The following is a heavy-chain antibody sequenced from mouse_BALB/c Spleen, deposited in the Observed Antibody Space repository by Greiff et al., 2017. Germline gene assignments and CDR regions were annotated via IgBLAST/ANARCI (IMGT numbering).Heavy chain of an antibody. CDR1: GFTFSDYG. J-gene: IGHJ1*01. CDR3: ARDGGGVYWYFDV. CDR2: ISNLAYSI. V-gene: IGHV5-15*02. Sequence: EVQLVESGGGLVQPGGSRKLSCAASGFTFSDYGMAWVRQAPGKGPEWVAFISNLAYSIYYADTVTGRFTISRENAKNTLYLEMSSLRSEDTAMYYCARDGGGVYWYFDVWGAGTTVTVSS.